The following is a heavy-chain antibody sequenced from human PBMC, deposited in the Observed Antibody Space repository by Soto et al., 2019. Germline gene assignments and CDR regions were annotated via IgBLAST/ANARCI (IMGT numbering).Heavy chain of an antibody. CDR3: ARSGDCTGTSGHRPGASDS. J-gene: IGHJ5*01. D-gene: IGHD2-8*02. Sequence: FTVQRYAIDCGGRAPGKGMEWVAAIWGDGSDKKYADSVKGRFTVSRDNSKNTLSLQNNSLRDEDTAVYFCARSGDCTGTSGHRPGASDSLGPGTPVPVFS. V-gene: IGHV3-33*01. CDR2: IWGDGSDK. CDR1: FTVQRYA.